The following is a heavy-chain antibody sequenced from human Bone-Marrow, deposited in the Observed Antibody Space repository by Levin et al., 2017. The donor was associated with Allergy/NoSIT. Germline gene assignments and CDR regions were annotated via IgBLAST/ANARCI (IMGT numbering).Heavy chain of an antibody. D-gene: IGHD3-10*01. CDR2: IKHDGSEE. CDR3: ARGPIHLWFGEGFDL. CDR1: GFSFSRYW. Sequence: PGGSLRLSCTASGFSFSRYWMSWVRQAPGRGLEWVANIKHDGSEEYYVDSVKGRFTISRDNAKNSLYLQMNSLRADDAAVYYCARGPIHLWFGEGFDLWGQGTKVTVSS. V-gene: IGHV3-7*01. J-gene: IGHJ3*01.